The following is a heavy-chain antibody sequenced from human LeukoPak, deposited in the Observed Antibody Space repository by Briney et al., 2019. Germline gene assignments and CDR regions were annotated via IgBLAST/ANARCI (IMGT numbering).Heavy chain of an antibody. CDR3: AREPGTDYRKYYFDY. Sequence: SGGSLRLSCAASGFTVSSYSMSWVRQAPEMGLEWVSVLYSGGTTYHADSVKGRFTISRDNSKNTLYLQMDSLRAEDTAVYYCAREPGTDYRKYYFDYWGQGTLVTVSP. D-gene: IGHD1-14*01. J-gene: IGHJ4*02. CDR1: GFTVSSYS. CDR2: LYSGGTT. V-gene: IGHV3-53*01.